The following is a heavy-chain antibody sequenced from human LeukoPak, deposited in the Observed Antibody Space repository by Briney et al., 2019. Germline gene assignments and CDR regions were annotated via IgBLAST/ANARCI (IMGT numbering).Heavy chain of an antibody. V-gene: IGHV1-2*02. CDR3: ARKYYNDSSAYNGIDC. D-gene: IGHD3-22*01. CDR2: ISPNSGGT. CDR1: GYTFTGYY. Sequence: ASVEVSCKASGYTFTGYYMHWVRQAPGQGLEWMGWISPNSGGTNYAQKFQGRVTMTRDTPISTAYMELSGLRSDDTAVYYCARKYYNDSSAYNGIDCWGQGTLVTVSS. J-gene: IGHJ4*02.